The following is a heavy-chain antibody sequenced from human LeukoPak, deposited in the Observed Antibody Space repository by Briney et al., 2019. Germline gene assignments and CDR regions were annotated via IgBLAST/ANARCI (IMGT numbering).Heavy chain of an antibody. D-gene: IGHD6-19*01. J-gene: IGHJ5*02. V-gene: IGHV4-4*07. Sequence: SETLSLTCTVSAASLSNYHWSWIRHPPGKGLEWIGRISTSGGTNYNPSLKSRVTMSVDTSKNQFSLKLTSVTAADTAVYHCAREGKLTAGWSSPWGQGTLVTVSS. CDR3: AREGKLTAGWSSP. CDR2: ISTSGGT. CDR1: AASLSNYH.